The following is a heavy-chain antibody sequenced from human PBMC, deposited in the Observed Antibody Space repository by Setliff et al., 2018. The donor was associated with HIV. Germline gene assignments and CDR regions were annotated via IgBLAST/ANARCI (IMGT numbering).Heavy chain of an antibody. CDR3: ASRIYYYDESRVLREEGFVP. CDR1: GYSLTSGYY. Sequence: SETLSLTCGVSGYSLTSGYYWGWIRQPPGKGLEWIGNMYYSGSTYYNPSLKSRVTISVDTSKNQFSLKLTSVTAADTAMYYCASRIYYYDESRVLREEGFVPWGQGTLVTVSS. J-gene: IGHJ5*02. V-gene: IGHV4-38-2*01. D-gene: IGHD3-22*01. CDR2: MYYSGST.